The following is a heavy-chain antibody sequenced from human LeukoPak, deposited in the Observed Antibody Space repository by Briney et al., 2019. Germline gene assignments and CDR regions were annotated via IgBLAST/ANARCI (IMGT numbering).Heavy chain of an antibody. CDR2: ISSSSSYI. D-gene: IGHD3-3*01. CDR1: GFTFSSYS. CDR3: ARGPVLRFLEWLLFFDY. J-gene: IGHJ4*02. Sequence: GGSLRLSCAASGFTFSSYSMNWVRQAPGKGLAWVSSISSSSSYIHYADSVKGRFTISRDNAKNSLYLQMNSLRAEDTAVYYCARGPVLRFLEWLLFFDYWGQGTLVTVSS. V-gene: IGHV3-21*01.